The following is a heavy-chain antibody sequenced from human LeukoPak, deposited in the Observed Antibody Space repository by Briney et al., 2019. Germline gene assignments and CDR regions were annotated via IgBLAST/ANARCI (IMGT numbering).Heavy chain of an antibody. CDR3: ARLGYCGGDCPPAFDI. CDR1: GYTFTSYY. D-gene: IGHD2-21*01. Sequence: ASVKVSCWASGYTFTSYYMHWVRQAPGQGLEWMGIINPSGGSTSYAQKFQGRVTMTRDTSTSTVYMELSSLRSEDTAVYYCARLGYCGGDCPPAFDIWGQGTMVTVSS. J-gene: IGHJ3*02. CDR2: INPSGGST. V-gene: IGHV1-46*03.